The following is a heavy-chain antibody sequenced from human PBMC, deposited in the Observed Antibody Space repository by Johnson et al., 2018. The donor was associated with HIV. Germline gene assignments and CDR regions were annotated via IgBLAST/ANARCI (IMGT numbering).Heavy chain of an antibody. Sequence: VQLVESGGGVVQPGGSLRLSCAASGFTFSSYGMHWVRQAPGKGLQWVSGISWDSGRIGYTDSVKDRFTISRDNSKNTLCLQTNSLRVEDTAVYYCARGGNEIDAFDIWGQGTGVTISS. D-gene: IGHD1-1*01. CDR2: ISWDSGRI. CDR1: GFTFSSYG. J-gene: IGHJ3*02. CDR3: ARGGNEIDAFDI. V-gene: IGHV3-NL1*01.